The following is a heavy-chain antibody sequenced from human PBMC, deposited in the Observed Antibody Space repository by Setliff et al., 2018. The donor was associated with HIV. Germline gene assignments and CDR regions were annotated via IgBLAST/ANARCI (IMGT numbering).Heavy chain of an antibody. Sequence: VSCKASGGTFSSYAISWVRQAPGQGLGWMGGVIPISGTANYAQKFHGRVTITTDESTGTAYMELSSLRSQDTAVYYCARGVSARHPRYSSGGKASALPNWGQGTLVTVSS. CDR3: ARGVSARHPRYSSGGKASALPN. J-gene: IGHJ4*02. CDR1: GGTFSSYA. V-gene: IGHV1-69*05. CDR2: VIPISGTA. D-gene: IGHD6-19*01.